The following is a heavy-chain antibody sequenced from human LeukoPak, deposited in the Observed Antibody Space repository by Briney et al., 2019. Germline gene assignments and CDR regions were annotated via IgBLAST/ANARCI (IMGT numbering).Heavy chain of an antibody. CDR2: IYHSGST. D-gene: IGHD1-26*01. J-gene: IGHJ4*02. V-gene: IGHV4-30-2*01. CDR3: ARGRGGIVGATPFDY. CDR1: GGSISSGGYY. Sequence: PSETLSLTCTVSGGSISSGGYYWRWIRQPPGKGLEWIGYIYHSGSTYYNPSLKSRVTISVDRSKNQFSLKLSSVTAADTAVYYCARGRGGIVGATPFDYWSQGTLVTVSS.